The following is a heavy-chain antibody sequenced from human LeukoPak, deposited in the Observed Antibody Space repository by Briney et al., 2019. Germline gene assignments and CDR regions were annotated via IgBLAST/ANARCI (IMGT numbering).Heavy chain of an antibody. CDR2: SSSSGTYI. Sequence: GGSLRLSCAASGFTLRSSSMHWVRQAPGKGPEWIATSSSSGTYIYYADSVKGRFTISRDNAENSLYLQMSGLTVDDTAVYYCARKPSEYTYRQGTYMDVWSKGTTVTVSS. CDR3: ARKPSEYTYRQGTYMDV. V-gene: IGHV3-21*01. D-gene: IGHD5-18*01. J-gene: IGHJ6*03. CDR1: GFTLRSSS.